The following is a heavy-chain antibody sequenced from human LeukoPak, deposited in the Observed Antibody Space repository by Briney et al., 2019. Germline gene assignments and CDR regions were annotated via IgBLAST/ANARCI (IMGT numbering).Heavy chain of an antibody. Sequence: SQTLSLTCTVSGGSISSGGFYWSWLRQTPGKGLEWIGYIYHSGSTHYNPSLKSRVTISVDRSKNQFSLKLSSVTAADTAVYYCARWDTSMVRGSFDTWGQGTLGTVSS. J-gene: IGHJ4*02. D-gene: IGHD5-18*01. CDR3: ARWDTSMVRGSFDT. CDR1: GGSISSGGFY. CDR2: IYHSGST. V-gene: IGHV4-30-2*01.